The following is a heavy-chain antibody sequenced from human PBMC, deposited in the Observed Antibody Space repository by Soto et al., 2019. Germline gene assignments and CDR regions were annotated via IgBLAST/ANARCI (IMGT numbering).Heavy chain of an antibody. J-gene: IGHJ4*02. D-gene: IGHD2-15*01. Sequence: PGVSLRLSWEASGFTFSGFDMHWVRQPTGKGLEWVSTIGTAGDTYYAVSVKGRFTISRDNAKNSLSLQMNSLRAGDTAVYFCARGQEVGAHFFDSWGQGTQVTVSS. CDR1: GFTFSGFD. CDR2: IGTAGDT. CDR3: ARGQEVGAHFFDS. V-gene: IGHV3-13*01.